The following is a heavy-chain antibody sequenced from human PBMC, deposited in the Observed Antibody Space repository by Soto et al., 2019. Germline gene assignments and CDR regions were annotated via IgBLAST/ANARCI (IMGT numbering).Heavy chain of an antibody. J-gene: IGHJ5*02. CDR2: IQHTGNT. V-gene: IGHV4-4*07. Sequence: SETLSLTCAVSGASIRSYHWSFLRQPAGKGLEWIGRIQHTGNTNYNPSLKSRVTMSADTSKNQISLKMTSVTAADTAVYFCAKDVSSRRWFDPWGQGVRVTAPQ. CDR1: GASIRSYH. CDR3: AKDVSSRRWFDP. D-gene: IGHD3-16*01.